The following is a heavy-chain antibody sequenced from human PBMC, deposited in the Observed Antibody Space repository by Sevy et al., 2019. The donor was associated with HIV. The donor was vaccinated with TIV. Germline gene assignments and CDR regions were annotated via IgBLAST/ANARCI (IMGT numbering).Heavy chain of an antibody. J-gene: IGHJ3*02. CDR1: GGSISSYY. V-gene: IGHV4-59*01. Sequence: SETLSLTCTVSGGSISSYYWSWIRQPPGKGLEWIGYIYYSGSTNYNPSLKSRITISVDTSKNQFSLKLSSVTAADTAVYYCARLRFLEWLDDAFAIWGRGTMVTVSS. D-gene: IGHD3-3*01. CDR3: ARLRFLEWLDDAFAI. CDR2: IYYSGST.